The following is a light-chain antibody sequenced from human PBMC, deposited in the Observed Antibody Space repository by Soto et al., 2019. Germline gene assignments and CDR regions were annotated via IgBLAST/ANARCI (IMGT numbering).Light chain of an antibody. CDR3: QQYNSWPLT. CDR2: DAS. CDR1: QSVGSY. J-gene: IGKJ4*01. Sequence: EIVLTQSPATLSLSPGERATLSCRASQSVGSYLAWYQQKPGQAPRLLIYDASNRATGIPARFSGSGSGTEFTLTISSLQSEDFAVYYCQQYNSWPLTFGGGTKVDIK. V-gene: IGKV3-11*01.